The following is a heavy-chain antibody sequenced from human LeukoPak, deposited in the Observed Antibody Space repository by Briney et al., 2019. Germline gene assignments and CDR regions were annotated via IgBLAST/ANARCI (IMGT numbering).Heavy chain of an antibody. CDR3: ARASYGSGSSPFDY. V-gene: IGHV4-59*01. J-gene: IGHJ4*02. D-gene: IGHD3-10*01. CDR1: SGSISSYY. CDR2: IYYSGST. Sequence: SETLSLTCTVSSGSISSYYWSWIRQPPGKGLEWIGYIYYSGSTNYNPSLMSRVTISVDTSKNQFSLKLNSVTAADTAVYYCARASYGSGSSPFDYWGQGTLVTVSP.